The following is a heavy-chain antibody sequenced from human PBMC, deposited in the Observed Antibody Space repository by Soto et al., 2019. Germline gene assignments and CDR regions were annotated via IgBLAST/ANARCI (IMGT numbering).Heavy chain of an antibody. CDR1: GFSFSSYS. CDR2: VSVDGSNK. D-gene: IGHD1-1*01. V-gene: IGHV3-30-3*01. Sequence: QVQLVESGGGVVQPGRSLRLSCAASGFSFSSYSMHWVRQAPGKGLEWVAVVSVDGSNKYYANSVKDRVTVSRDNSKNTMYVQMNSLKPEDTAVYYCGRDRRLGHGYNLGFDYWGQGTLVTVSS. CDR3: GRDRRLGHGYNLGFDY. J-gene: IGHJ4*02.